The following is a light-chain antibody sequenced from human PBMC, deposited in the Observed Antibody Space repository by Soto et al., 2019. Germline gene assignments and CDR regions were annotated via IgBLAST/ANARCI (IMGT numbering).Light chain of an antibody. V-gene: IGKV3D-15*01. Sequence: EVVMRQSPGTLSLSPGERATLSCRASQSVSSNLAWYQQKPGQAPRLLIYGASTRATGMPDRFSGSGSGTDFTLTISRLEPEDFAIYYCQQHNDWPTFGQGTRLEIK. CDR2: GAS. CDR1: QSVSSN. CDR3: QQHNDWPT. J-gene: IGKJ5*01.